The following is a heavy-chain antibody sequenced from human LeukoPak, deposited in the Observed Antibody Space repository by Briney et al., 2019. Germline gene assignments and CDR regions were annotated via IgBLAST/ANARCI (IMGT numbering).Heavy chain of an antibody. CDR1: GGSISSGGYS. D-gene: IGHD2-2*01. CDR2: IYHSGST. Sequence: PSETLSLTCAVSGGSISSGGYSWSWIRQPPGKGLEWIGYIYHSGSTYYNPSLKSRVTISVDRSKNQFSLKLSSVTAADTAVYYCARDGYQLLSGIDYWGQGTLVTVSS. CDR3: ARDGYQLLSGIDY. V-gene: IGHV4-30-2*01. J-gene: IGHJ4*02.